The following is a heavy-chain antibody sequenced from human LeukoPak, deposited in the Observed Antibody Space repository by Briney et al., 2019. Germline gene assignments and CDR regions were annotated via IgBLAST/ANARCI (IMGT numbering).Heavy chain of an antibody. CDR2: IYYSGST. V-gene: IGHV4-59*08. CDR1: GGSISSYY. Sequence: SETLSLTCTVSGGSISSYYWSWIRQPPGKGLEWIGYIYYSGSTNYNPSLKSRVTISVDTSKNQFSPKLSSVTAADTAVYYCARHFYPYYYDSSGYCWFHNAFDIWGQGTMVTVSS. CDR3: ARHFYPYYYDSSGYCWFHNAFDI. J-gene: IGHJ3*02. D-gene: IGHD3-22*01.